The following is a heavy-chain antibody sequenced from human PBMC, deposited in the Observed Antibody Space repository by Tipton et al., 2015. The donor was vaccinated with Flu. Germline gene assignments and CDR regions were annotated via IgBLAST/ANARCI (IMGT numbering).Heavy chain of an antibody. D-gene: IGHD3-10*01. CDR1: GGSISSGSYY. J-gene: IGHJ2*01. CDR2: IYTSGST. Sequence: TLSLTCTVSGGSISSGSYYWSWIRQPAGKGLEWIGRIYTSGSTNYNPSLKSRVTISVDTSKNQFSLKLSSVTAADTAVYYCASVQVVRGVNGEWYFDLWGRGTLVTVSS. CDR3: ASVQVVRGVNGEWYFDL. V-gene: IGHV4-61*02.